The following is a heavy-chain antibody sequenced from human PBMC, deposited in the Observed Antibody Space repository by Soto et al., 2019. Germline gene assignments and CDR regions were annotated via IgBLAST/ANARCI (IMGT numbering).Heavy chain of an antibody. V-gene: IGHV3-21*01. CDR3: AREDSIIIPAVSDF. Sequence: GGSLRLSCTVSGFAFNNYGINWVRQAPGKGLEWVSSISKSDYTYYSDSVKGRFAVSRDNAKSSVSLQMNTLRVEDTAVYYCAREDSIIIPAVSDFWGQGTLVTVSS. CDR2: ISKSDYT. CDR1: GFAFNNYG. D-gene: IGHD2-2*01. J-gene: IGHJ4*02.